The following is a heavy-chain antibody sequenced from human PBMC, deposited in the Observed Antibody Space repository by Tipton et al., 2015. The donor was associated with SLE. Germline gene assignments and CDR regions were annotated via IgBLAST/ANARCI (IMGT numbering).Heavy chain of an antibody. Sequence: TLSLTCAVYGGSFSGYYWSWIRQPPGKGLEWIGEINHSGSTNYNPSLRSRVSMSVDMAKDQFSLKLSSVTAADSAMYYCARVETFMVVTPIYFFDHWGQGSLVTVSS. CDR2: INHSGST. CDR3: ARVETFMVVTPIYFFDH. CDR1: GGSFSGYY. D-gene: IGHD4/OR15-4a*01. J-gene: IGHJ4*02. V-gene: IGHV4-34*01.